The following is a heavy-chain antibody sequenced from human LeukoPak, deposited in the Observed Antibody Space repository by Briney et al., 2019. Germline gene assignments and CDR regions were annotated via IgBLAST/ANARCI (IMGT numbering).Heavy chain of an antibody. D-gene: IGHD2-21*02. CDR3: ARGDQALLY. Sequence: GCLRLSCAASGFTFSIYAMHWVRQAAGKGMDYASAISSNGDSTYYANTVKSRFTVSRDNSKNTLYLQMGSLRAEDMAVYYCARGDQALLYWGQGTLVTVSS. V-gene: IGHV3-64*01. CDR2: ISSNGDST. CDR1: GFTFSIYA. J-gene: IGHJ4*02.